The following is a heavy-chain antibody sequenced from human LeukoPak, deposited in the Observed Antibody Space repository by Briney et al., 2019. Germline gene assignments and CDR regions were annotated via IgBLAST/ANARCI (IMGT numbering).Heavy chain of an antibody. J-gene: IGHJ6*03. D-gene: IGHD6-13*01. CDR3: ARISTGVAAAGTYYYYYYMDV. CDR2: IYHSGST. V-gene: IGHV4-4*02. Sequence: SGTLSLTCAVSGGSISSSNWWSWVRQPPGKGLEWIGEIYHSGSTNYNPSLKSRVTISVDKSKNQFSLKLSSVTAADTAVYYCARISTGVAAAGTYYYYYYMDVWGKGTTVTISS. CDR1: GGSISSSNW.